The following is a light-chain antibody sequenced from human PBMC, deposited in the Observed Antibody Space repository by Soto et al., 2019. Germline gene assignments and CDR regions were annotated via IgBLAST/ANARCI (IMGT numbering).Light chain of an antibody. CDR1: QSISSY. V-gene: IGKV1-39*01. Sequence: DIQMTQSPSSLSASVGDRVTITCRASQSISSYFNWYQQKPGKAPKLLIYAASSLQSGVPSRFSGSGSGTDFTLTIAGLQPEDSASYFCQQSISAPLTFGGGTKVEIK. CDR2: AAS. CDR3: QQSISAPLT. J-gene: IGKJ4*01.